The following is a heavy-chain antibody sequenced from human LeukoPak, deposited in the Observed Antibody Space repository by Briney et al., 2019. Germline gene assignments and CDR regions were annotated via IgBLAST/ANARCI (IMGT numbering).Heavy chain of an antibody. V-gene: IGHV3-23*01. Sequence: PGGSLRLSCAASGFPFSNYAMSWVRQAPGKGLEWVSAISGSGGSTYYADSVKGRFTISRDNSKNTLYLQMNSLRAEDTAVYYCAKSVGYGSGLEYYGMDVWGQGTTVTVSS. J-gene: IGHJ6*02. CDR1: GFPFSNYA. CDR2: ISGSGGST. CDR3: AKSVGYGSGLEYYGMDV. D-gene: IGHD3-10*01.